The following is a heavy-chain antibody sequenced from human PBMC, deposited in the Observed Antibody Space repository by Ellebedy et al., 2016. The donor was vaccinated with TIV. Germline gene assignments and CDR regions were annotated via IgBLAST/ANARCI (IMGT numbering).Heavy chain of an antibody. CDR2: INPNRGDT. CDR3: ARVSFFYDSSLSN. J-gene: IGHJ4*01. V-gene: IGHV1-2*02. D-gene: IGHD3-22*01. Sequence: ASVKVSCKTSGYTFVGHYIHWVRQAPGQGLEWMGWINPNRGDTNYAQNFQGRVTLTTDKSISTAYMELTGLTSDDTALYYCARVSFFYDSSLSNWGQGTLITVSS. CDR1: GYTFVGHY.